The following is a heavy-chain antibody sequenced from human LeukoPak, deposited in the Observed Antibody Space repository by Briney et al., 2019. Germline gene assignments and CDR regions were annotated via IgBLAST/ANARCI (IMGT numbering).Heavy chain of an antibody. CDR3: ARAVTKYSSSSVDP. V-gene: IGHV4-34*01. J-gene: IGHJ5*02. Sequence: SETLSLTCAVYGGSFNGYYWSWIRQPPGKGLEWIGEINHSGSTNYNPSLKSRVTISVDTSKNQSSLKLSSVTAADTAVYYCARAVTKYSSSSVDPWGQGTLVPVSS. CDR1: GGSFNGYY. CDR2: INHSGST. D-gene: IGHD6-6*01.